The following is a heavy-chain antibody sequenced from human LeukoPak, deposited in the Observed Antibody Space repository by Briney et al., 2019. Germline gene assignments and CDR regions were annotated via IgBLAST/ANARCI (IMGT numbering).Heavy chain of an antibody. CDR1: GFTFSSYW. D-gene: IGHD3-10*01. Sequence: PGGSLRLSCAASGFTFSSYWMSWVRQAPGKGLEWVANIKQDGSEKYYVDSVKGRFTISRDNSKNTLYVQMNSLRAEDTAVYYCAKDRGWFGGSLANFDYWGQGTRVTVSS. J-gene: IGHJ4*02. CDR2: IKQDGSEK. CDR3: AKDRGWFGGSLANFDY. V-gene: IGHV3-7*03.